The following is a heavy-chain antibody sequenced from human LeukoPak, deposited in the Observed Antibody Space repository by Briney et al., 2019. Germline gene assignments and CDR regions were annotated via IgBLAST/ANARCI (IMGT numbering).Heavy chain of an antibody. J-gene: IGHJ4*02. CDR1: GFTFPSYA. Sequence: GGSLRLSCAASGFTFPSYAMSWVRQAPGRGLEWIAAISGGGSHSCHADSVKGRFTISSDNSRDTLYLQMNSLRVDDTAVYYCARGSAWACHGVRCYPLDSWGQGALVTVSS. D-gene: IGHD2-8*01. CDR3: ARGSAWACHGVRCYPLDS. V-gene: IGHV3-23*01. CDR2: ISGGGSHS.